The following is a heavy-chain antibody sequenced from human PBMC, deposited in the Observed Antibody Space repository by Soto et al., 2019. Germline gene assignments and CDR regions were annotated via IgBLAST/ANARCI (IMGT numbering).Heavy chain of an antibody. V-gene: IGHV4-30-4*01. CDR2: IYYSGST. Sequence: TLSLTCTVSGGSISSGDYYWSWIRQPPGKGLEWIGYIYYSGSTYYNPSLKSRFTISVDTSKNQFSLKLSSVTAADTAIYYCARVSVIGWILYDYWGQGTLVTVSS. J-gene: IGHJ4*02. CDR3: ARVSVIGWILYDY. D-gene: IGHD2-21*01. CDR1: GGSISSGDYY.